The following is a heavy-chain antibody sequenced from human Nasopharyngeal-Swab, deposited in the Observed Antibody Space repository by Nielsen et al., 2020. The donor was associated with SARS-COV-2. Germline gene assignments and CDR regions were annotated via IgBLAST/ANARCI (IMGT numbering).Heavy chain of an antibody. CDR2: ISSSSSYI. Sequence: ASLKISCAASGFTFSSYSMNWVRQAPGKGLEWVSSISSSSSYIYYADSVKGRFTISRDNAKNSLYLQMNSLRAEDTAVYYCAGTAAGLRYNWFDPWGQGTLVTVSS. J-gene: IGHJ5*02. D-gene: IGHD6-13*01. CDR1: GFTFSSYS. V-gene: IGHV3-21*01. CDR3: AGTAAGLRYNWFDP.